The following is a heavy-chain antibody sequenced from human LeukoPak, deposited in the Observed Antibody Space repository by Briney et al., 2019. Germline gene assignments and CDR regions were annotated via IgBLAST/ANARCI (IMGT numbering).Heavy chain of an antibody. CDR2: IYTSGST. CDR3: ARGLGIVVVEYFQH. Sequence: PSQTLSLTCTVSGGSISSGSYYWSWIRQPAGKGLEWIGRIYTSGSTNYNPSLKSRVTISVDTSKNQFSLKLSSVTAADTAVYYCARGLGIVVVEYFQHWGQGTLVTVSS. J-gene: IGHJ1*01. D-gene: IGHD3-22*01. CDR1: GGSISSGSYY. V-gene: IGHV4-61*02.